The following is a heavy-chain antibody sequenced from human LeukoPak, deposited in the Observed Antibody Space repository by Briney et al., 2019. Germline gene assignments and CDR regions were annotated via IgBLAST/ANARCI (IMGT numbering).Heavy chain of an antibody. J-gene: IGHJ6*02. CDR3: ARVRGETYYDILTGYYFGRYYYGMDV. Sequence: SETLSLTCAVYGGSFSGYYWSWIRQPPGKGLEWIGEINHSGSTNYNPSLKSRVTISVDTSKNQFSLKLSSVTAADTAVYYCARVRGETYYDILTGYYFGRYYYGMDVWGQGTTVTVSS. D-gene: IGHD3-9*01. CDR1: GGSFSGYY. V-gene: IGHV4-34*01. CDR2: INHSGST.